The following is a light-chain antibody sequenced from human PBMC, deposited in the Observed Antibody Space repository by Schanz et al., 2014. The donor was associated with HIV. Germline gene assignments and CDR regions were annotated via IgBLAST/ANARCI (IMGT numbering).Light chain of an antibody. CDR3: QQRSNWPS. Sequence: EILMTQSPATLSVSPGERATLSCRASQSVSSNLAWYQQKPGQAPRLLIYDASNRATGIPARFSGSGSGTDFTLTINSLEPEDFAVYYCQQRSNWPSFGQGTKVEIK. V-gene: IGKV3-11*01. CDR1: QSVSSN. J-gene: IGKJ1*01. CDR2: DAS.